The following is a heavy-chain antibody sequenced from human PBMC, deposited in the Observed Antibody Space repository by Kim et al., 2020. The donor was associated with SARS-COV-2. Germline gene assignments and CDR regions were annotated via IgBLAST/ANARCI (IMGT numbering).Heavy chain of an antibody. CDR3: ARGHTTSSGVY. D-gene: IGHD6-6*01. V-gene: IGHV3-7*04. Sequence: YHVDSVKDRFTISRDNAKSSLFLQMNSLRAEDTAVYYCARGHTTSSGVYWGQGTVVTVSS. J-gene: IGHJ4*02.